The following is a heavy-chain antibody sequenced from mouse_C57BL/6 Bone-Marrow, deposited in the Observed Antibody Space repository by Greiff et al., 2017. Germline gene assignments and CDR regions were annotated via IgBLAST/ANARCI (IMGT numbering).Heavy chain of an antibody. J-gene: IGHJ2*01. CDR2: IDPSDSET. Sequence: QVQLQQPGAELVRPGSSVKLSCKASGYTFTSYWMHWVKQRPIQGLEWIGNIDPSDSETHYNQKFKDKATLTVDKSSSPAYMQLSSLTSEDSAVYYCARKGYDYDSDYFDYWGQGTTLTGSS. CDR3: ARKGYDYDSDYFDY. CDR1: GYTFTSYW. V-gene: IGHV1-52*01. D-gene: IGHD2-4*01.